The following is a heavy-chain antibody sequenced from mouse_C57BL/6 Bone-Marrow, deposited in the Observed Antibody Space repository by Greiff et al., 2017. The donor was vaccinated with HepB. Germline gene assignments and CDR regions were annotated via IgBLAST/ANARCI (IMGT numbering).Heavy chain of an antibody. D-gene: IGHD2-1*01. J-gene: IGHJ2*01. CDR1: EYEFPSHD. CDR2: INSDGGST. Sequence: EVQGVESGGGLVQPGESLKLSCESNEYEFPSHDMSWVRKTPEKRLELVAAINSDGGSTYYPDTMERRFIISRDNTKKTLYLQMSSLRSEDTALYYCARQVYGNYPFYFDYWGQGTTLTVSS. V-gene: IGHV5-2*01. CDR3: ARQVYGNYPFYFDY.